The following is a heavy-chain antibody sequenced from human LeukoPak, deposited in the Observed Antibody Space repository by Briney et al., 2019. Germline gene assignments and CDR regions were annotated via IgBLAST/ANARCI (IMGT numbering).Heavy chain of an antibody. CDR2: IVPILGIA. CDR1: GGTFSSYA. V-gene: IGHV1-69*04. D-gene: IGHD1-7*01. J-gene: IGHJ4*02. Sequence: SVKVSCKASGGTFSSYAISWVRQAPGQGLEWMGRIVPILGIANYAQKFQGRVTITADKSTSTAYMELSSLRSEDTAVHYCARAGLNWNYEDYWGQGTLVTVSS. CDR3: ARAGLNWNYEDY.